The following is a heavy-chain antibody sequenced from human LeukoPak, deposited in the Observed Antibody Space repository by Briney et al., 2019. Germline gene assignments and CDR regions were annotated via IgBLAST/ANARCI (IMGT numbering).Heavy chain of an antibody. V-gene: IGHV1-2*02. CDR1: GYTFNGYY. Sequence: ASVNVSCKASGYTFNGYYMHWVRQAPGQGLEWMGWINPNSGGTNYAQKFQGRVTMTRDTSISTAYMELSRLRSDDTAVYYCARDRGSYFSDAFDIWGQGTMVTVSS. D-gene: IGHD1-26*01. CDR2: INPNSGGT. J-gene: IGHJ3*02. CDR3: ARDRGSYFSDAFDI.